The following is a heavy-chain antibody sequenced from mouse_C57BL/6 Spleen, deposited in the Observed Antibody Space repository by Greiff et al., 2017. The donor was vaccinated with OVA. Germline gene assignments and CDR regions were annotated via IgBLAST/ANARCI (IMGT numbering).Heavy chain of an antibody. CDR3: ARRTAQALAY. J-gene: IGHJ3*01. CDR1: GYTFTSYW. Sequence: QVQLQQSGAELVMPGASVKLSCKASGYTFTSYWMHWVKQRPGQGLEWIGEIDPSDSYTNYNQKFKGKSTLTVDKSSSTAYMQLSSLTSEDSAVYYCARRTAQALAYWGQGTLVTVSA. D-gene: IGHD3-2*02. CDR2: IDPSDSYT. V-gene: IGHV1-69*01.